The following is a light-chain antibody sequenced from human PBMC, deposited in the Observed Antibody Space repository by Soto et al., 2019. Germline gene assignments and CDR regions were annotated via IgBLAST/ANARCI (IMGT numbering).Light chain of an antibody. J-gene: IGKJ1*01. Sequence: DIPMTQSPASLSASVGDRVTITCRASENINFYLHWYQQKPGKAPKLLIYAASTLQSGVPSRFSGSGSGTDFTLTLNSLEPEDSATYYCQQGYSTPWTFGQGTKVEIK. CDR3: QQGYSTPWT. CDR1: ENINFY. CDR2: AAS. V-gene: IGKV1-39*01.